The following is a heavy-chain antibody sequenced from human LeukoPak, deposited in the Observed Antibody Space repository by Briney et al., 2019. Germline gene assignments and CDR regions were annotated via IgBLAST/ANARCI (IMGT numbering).Heavy chain of an antibody. Sequence: GGSLRLSCAASGFTFSGYWMTWVRQAPGKGLEWVANIKQDGSEKYYVDSVKGRFTISRDNARSSLYLQMNSLGAEDTALYYCARATGWYPDYWGQGTLVTVSS. CDR2: IKQDGSEK. V-gene: IGHV3-7*01. J-gene: IGHJ4*02. CDR3: ARATGWYPDY. D-gene: IGHD6-19*01. CDR1: GFTFSGYW.